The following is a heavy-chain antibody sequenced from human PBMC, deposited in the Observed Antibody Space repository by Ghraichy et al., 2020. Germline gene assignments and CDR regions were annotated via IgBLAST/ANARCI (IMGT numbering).Heavy chain of an antibody. Sequence: GGSLRLSCAASGFALSTFWMSWVRQAPGKGLEWVANIKQDGSEKYYVDSVKGRFTISRDNAKNSLYLQMNNLKAEDTAVFYCARVRGTSSPWGEFDPWGQGTLVTVSS. CDR2: IKQDGSEK. CDR3: ARVRGTSSPWGEFDP. D-gene: IGHD6-6*01. CDR1: GFALSTFW. J-gene: IGHJ5*02. V-gene: IGHV3-7*03.